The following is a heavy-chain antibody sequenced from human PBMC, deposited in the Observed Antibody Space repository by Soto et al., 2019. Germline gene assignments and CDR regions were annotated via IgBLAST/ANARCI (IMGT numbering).Heavy chain of an antibody. V-gene: IGHV1-8*01. J-gene: IGHJ3*02. CDR3: ARGGVLRDAFDI. CDR2: MNPNSGNT. Sequence: ASVKVSCKASGYTFTSYDINWVRQATGQGLEWTGWMNPNSGNTGYAQKFQGRVTMTRNTSISTAYMELSSLRSEDTAVYYCARGGVLRDAFDIWGQGTMVTVSS. CDR1: GYTFTSYD. D-gene: IGHD2-8*01.